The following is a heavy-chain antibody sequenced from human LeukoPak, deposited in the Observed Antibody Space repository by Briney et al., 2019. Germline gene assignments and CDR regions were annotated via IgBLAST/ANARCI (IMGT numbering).Heavy chain of an antibody. CDR1: GFTFSSYA. V-gene: IGHV3-23*01. D-gene: IGHD3-22*01. J-gene: IGHJ4*02. Sequence: GGSLRLSCAASGFTFSSYAMSWVRQAPGKGLEWVSAISGSGGSTYYADSVKGRFTISRDNSKNTLYLQMNSLRAEDTAVYYCAEDSSGYYSPYYFDYWGQGTLVTVSS. CDR2: ISGSGGST. CDR3: AEDSSGYYSPYYFDY.